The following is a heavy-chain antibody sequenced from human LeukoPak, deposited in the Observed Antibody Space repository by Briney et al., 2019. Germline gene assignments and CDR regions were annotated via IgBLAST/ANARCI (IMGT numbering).Heavy chain of an antibody. CDR2: ISDDGTHE. D-gene: IGHD2-21*01. V-gene: IGHV3-30*18. Sequence: GGSLRLSCVASGLTFSSHGMHWVRQAPGKGLEWVAVISDDGTHEYYGDSAKGRFIISRDNSENALYLQMNSLRVEDTAMYYCAKEAYGGSSFRYYYAMDVWAKGPWSPSP. J-gene: IGHJ6*02. CDR1: GLTFSSHG. CDR3: AKEAYGGSSFRYYYAMDV.